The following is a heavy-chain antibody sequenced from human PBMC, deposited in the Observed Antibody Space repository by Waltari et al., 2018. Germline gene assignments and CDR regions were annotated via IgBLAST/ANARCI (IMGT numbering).Heavy chain of an antibody. J-gene: IGHJ6*02. CDR2: INHSGTT. CDR3: ARGHPQWLVRVNYYYYGMDV. Sequence: QLQLQESGPGLLKPSETLSLTCAVYGGSFSGYYWSWIRQPPGKGLEWIGEINHSGTTNYNPSLKIRVTISVDTSKNQFSLKLSSVIAADTAVYYCARGHPQWLVRVNYYYYGMDVWGQGTTVTVSS. D-gene: IGHD6-19*01. CDR1: GGSFSGYY. V-gene: IGHV4-34*01.